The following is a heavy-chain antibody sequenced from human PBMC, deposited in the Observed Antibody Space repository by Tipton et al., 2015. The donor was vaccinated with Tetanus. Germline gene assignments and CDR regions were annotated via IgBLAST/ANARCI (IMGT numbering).Heavy chain of an antibody. CDR2: VYYTGST. V-gene: IGHV4-59*01. J-gene: IGHJ4*02. D-gene: IGHD3-10*01. Sequence: TLSLTCAVYGGSFSAYYWSWIRQPPGKGLEWIGYVYYTGSTDYNPSLKSRVTISVDTSKSQFSLRLTSVTAADTAVYYCARSKLLWFGESLSGFDSWGQGTLVTVSA. CDR3: ARSKLLWFGESLSGFDS. CDR1: GGSFSAYY.